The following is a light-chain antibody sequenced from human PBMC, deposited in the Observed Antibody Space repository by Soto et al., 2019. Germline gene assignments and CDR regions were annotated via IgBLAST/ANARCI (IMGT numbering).Light chain of an antibody. CDR3: QHYGGTPPNT. CDR1: QIGSSTY. CDR2: GAS. Sequence: EIVLTQSPGTLSLSPGERATLSCRASQIGSSTYLAWFQQKAGQAPRLLIYGASTRATGIPDRFSGSGSGTDFTLTISGLEPEDFALYYSQHYGGTPPNTFGGGTKVEV. J-gene: IGKJ4*01. V-gene: IGKV3-20*01.